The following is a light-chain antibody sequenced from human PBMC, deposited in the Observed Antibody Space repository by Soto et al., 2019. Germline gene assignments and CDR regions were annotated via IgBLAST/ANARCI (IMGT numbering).Light chain of an antibody. CDR1: RSFSSTY. CDR2: GAS. V-gene: IGKV3-20*01. Sequence: EIVLTQSPGTLSLSPGERATLSCRASRSFSSTYLAWYQQKPGQAPRLLIYGASSRATGIPDRFSGSGSGTDFTLTISRLEPEDLAVDYCQQYGSSGTFGQGTKVDIK. J-gene: IGKJ1*01. CDR3: QQYGSSGT.